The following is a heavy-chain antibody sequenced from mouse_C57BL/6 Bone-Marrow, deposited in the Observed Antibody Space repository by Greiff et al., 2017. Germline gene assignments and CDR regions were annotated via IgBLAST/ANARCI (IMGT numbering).Heavy chain of an antibody. V-gene: IGHV1-69*01. CDR2: IDPSDSYT. J-gene: IGHJ2*01. D-gene: IGHD2-4*01. Sequence: QVQLQQPGAELVMPGASVKLSCKASGYTFTSYWMHWVKQRPGQGLEWIGEIDPSDSYTNYNQKFKGKSTLTVDKSSSTAYMQLSSLTSEDSAVYYCAVYYDDDEDFDYWGQGTTLTVSS. CDR1: GYTFTSYW. CDR3: AVYYDDDEDFDY.